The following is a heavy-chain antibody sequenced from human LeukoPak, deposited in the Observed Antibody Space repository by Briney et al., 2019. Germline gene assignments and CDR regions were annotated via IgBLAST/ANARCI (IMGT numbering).Heavy chain of an antibody. J-gene: IGHJ3*02. CDR1: GFTFSSYA. D-gene: IGHD3-22*01. CDR2: ISGSGGST. CDR3: AGTSDDSSGYYWGNDAFDI. V-gene: IGHV3-23*01. Sequence: GGSVTLSCAASGFTFSSYAMSWVRQAPGKGLEWVSAISGSGGSTYYADSVKGRFTISRDNSKNTLYLQMNSLRAEDTAVYYCAGTSDDSSGYYWGNDAFDIWGQGTMVTVSS.